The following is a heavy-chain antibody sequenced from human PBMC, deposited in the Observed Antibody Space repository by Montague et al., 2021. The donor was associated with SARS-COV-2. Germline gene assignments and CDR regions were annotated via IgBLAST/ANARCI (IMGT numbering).Heavy chain of an antibody. Sequence: CAISGDSVTSKRTTSHWSRQSASRGLERLGRTYYRSKWCHDYAISLKSRITINPDTSKNQFSLQLSSVAPEDTAAFYCARTTTRMLYPENAFDIWGQGTMVTVSS. CDR2: TYYRSKWCH. J-gene: IGHJ3*02. CDR1: GDSVTSKRTT. V-gene: IGHV6-1*01. CDR3: ARTTTRMLYPENAFDI. D-gene: IGHD2-15*01.